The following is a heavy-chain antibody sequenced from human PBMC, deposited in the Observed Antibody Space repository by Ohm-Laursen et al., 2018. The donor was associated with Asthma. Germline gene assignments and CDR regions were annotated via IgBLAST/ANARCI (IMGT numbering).Heavy chain of an antibody. CDR3: ARDPKLRYLDY. V-gene: IGHV3-33*01. D-gene: IGHD3-9*01. J-gene: IGHJ4*02. CDR1: GFTFSSYG. CDR2: IWYDGSNK. Sequence: SLRLSCAASGFTFSSYGMHWVRQAPGKGLEWVAVIWYDGSNKYYADSVKGRFTISRDNSKNTLYLQMNSLRAEDTAVYYCARDPKLRYLDYWGQGTLVTVSS.